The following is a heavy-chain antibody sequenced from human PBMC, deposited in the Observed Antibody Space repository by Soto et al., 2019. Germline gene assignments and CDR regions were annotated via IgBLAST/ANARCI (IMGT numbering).Heavy chain of an antibody. D-gene: IGHD6-13*01. CDR2: IYYSGST. Sequence: SETLSLTCVVSGASLSSYYWSWIRQPPGKGLEWIGYIYYSGSTNYNPSLKSRVTISVDTSKNQFSLKLSSVTAADTAVYYCARHIIPRLGMSAAGAFDIWGQGTRVTVSS. V-gene: IGHV4-59*01. CDR3: ARHIIPRLGMSAAGAFDI. CDR1: GASLSSYY. J-gene: IGHJ3*02.